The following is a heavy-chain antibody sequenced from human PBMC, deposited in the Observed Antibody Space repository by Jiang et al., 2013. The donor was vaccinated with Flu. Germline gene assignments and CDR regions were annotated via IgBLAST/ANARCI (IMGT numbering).Heavy chain of an antibody. D-gene: IGHD3-22*01. V-gene: IGHV4-4*07. CDR3: ARDHYYYDTSGYYLLDY. Sequence: LLKPSETLSLTCAVSGGSISNYYWTWIRQPAGKGLEWIGRIYSSGDTYYNPSLKSRVTISVDTSKNQFSLRLTSVTAADTAVYYCARDHYYYDTSGYYLLDYWGQGTLVTVSS. CDR2: IYSSGDT. J-gene: IGHJ4*02. CDR1: GGSISNYY.